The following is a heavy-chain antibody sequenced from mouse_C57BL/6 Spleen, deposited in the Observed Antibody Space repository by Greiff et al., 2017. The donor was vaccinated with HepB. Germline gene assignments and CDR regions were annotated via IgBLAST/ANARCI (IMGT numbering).Heavy chain of an antibody. D-gene: IGHD1-1*01. V-gene: IGHV1-64*01. CDR1: GYTFTSYW. CDR2: IHPNSGST. J-gene: IGHJ2*01. Sequence: QVQLQQPGAELVKPGASVKLSCKASGYTFTSYWMHWVKQRPGQGLEWIGMIHPNSGSTNYNEKFKSKATLTVDKSSSTAYMQLSSLTSEDSAVYYCARTIYYYGSSYDYFDYWGQGTTLTVSS. CDR3: ARTIYYYGSSYDYFDY.